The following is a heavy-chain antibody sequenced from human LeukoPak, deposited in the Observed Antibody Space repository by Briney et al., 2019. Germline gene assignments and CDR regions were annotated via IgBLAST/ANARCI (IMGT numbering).Heavy chain of an antibody. CDR3: ARGLSGRGSWFFDL. CDR1: GVSIGSFY. D-gene: IGHD1-26*01. V-gene: IGHV4-59*01. J-gene: IGHJ2*01. Sequence: SETLSLTCNVSGVSIGSFYWNWIRQPPGKELEWIGYIYNSGSANYIPSLKSRLTISLDTSKNQVFLNLTSVTAADTAVYYCARGLSGRGSWFFDLWGRGTLVTVSS. CDR2: IYNSGSA.